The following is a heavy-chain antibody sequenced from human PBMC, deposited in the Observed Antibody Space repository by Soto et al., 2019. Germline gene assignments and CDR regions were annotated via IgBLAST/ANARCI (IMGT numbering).Heavy chain of an antibody. J-gene: IGHJ4*02. D-gene: IGHD1-26*01. CDR1: GFTFSSYS. CDR3: TRHWLATREFDY. V-gene: IGHV3-21*01. Sequence: GGSLRLSCAASGFTFSSYSMNWVRQAPGKGLEWVSSISSSSGHIYYADSLKGRFTISRDNAKNSLYLQMNSLRAEDTAVYYCTRHWLATREFDYWGQGTLVTVSS. CDR2: ISSSSGHI.